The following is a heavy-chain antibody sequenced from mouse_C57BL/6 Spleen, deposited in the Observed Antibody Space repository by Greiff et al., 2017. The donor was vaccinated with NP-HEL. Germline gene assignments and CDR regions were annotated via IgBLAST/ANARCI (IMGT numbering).Heavy chain of an antibody. Sequence: VQLQQSGTVLARPGASVKMSCKTSGYTFTSYWMHWVKQRPGQGLEWLGAIYPGNSDTSYNQKFKGKAKLTAVTSASTAYMELSSLTNEDSAVYYCTRYDYFSYAMDYWGQGTSVTVSS. J-gene: IGHJ4*01. CDR2: IYPGNSDT. CDR3: TRYDYFSYAMDY. D-gene: IGHD2-4*01. V-gene: IGHV1-5*01. CDR1: GYTFTSYW.